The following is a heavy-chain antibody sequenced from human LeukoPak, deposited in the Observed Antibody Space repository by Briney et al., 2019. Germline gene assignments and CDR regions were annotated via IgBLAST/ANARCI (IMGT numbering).Heavy chain of an antibody. Sequence: EGSLRLSCAASGFTFSDYYMSWIRQAPGKGLEWVSYISSSGSTIYYADSVKGRFTISRDNAKNSLYLQMNSLRSEDTAVYYCATGKPYGSGSYLDYWGQGTLVTVSS. CDR3: ATGKPYGSGSYLDY. J-gene: IGHJ4*02. CDR1: GFTFSDYY. D-gene: IGHD3-10*01. V-gene: IGHV3-11*01. CDR2: ISSSGSTI.